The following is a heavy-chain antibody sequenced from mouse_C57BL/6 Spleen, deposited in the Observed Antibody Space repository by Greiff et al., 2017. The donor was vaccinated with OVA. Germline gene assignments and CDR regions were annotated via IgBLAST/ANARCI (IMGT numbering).Heavy chain of an antibody. J-gene: IGHJ2*01. CDR2: IRLKSDNYAT. CDR1: GFTFSNYW. Sequence: EVKLMESGGGLVQPGGSMKLSCVASGFTFSNYWMNWVRQSPEKGLEWVAQIRLKSDNYATHYAESVKGRFTISRDDSKSSVYLQMNNLRAEDTGIYYCTAPTIVNFDYWGQGTTLTVSS. D-gene: IGHD2-5*01. V-gene: IGHV6-3*01. CDR3: TAPTIVNFDY.